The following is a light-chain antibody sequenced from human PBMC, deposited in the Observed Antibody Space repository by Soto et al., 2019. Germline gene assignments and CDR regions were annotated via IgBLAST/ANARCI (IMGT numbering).Light chain of an antibody. CDR1: SSDVGGYNY. V-gene: IGLV2-11*01. CDR3: CSYAGSYTFDVV. Sequence: QSALTQPRSVSGSPGQSVTISCTGTSSDVGGYNYDSWYQQHPGKAPKLMIYDVSKRPSGVPDRFSGSKSGNTASLTISGLQAEDEADYYCCSYAGSYTFDVVFGGGTKLTVL. J-gene: IGLJ2*01. CDR2: DVS.